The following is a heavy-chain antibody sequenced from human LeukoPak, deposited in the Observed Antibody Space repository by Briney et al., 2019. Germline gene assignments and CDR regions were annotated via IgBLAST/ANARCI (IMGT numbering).Heavy chain of an antibody. CDR3: ARDAGNSGYGCDL. D-gene: IGHD5-12*01. CDR2: IRSSSET. J-gene: IGHJ5*02. CDR1: GFIFSQYS. V-gene: IGHV3-48*01. Sequence: GGSLRLSCAASGFIFSQYSVNWVRQAPGKGLEWVSHIRSSSETFYADSVKGRFTISRDNARNSLYLQMNNLRGEDTAIYYCARDAGNSGYGCDLWGQGTLVTVSS.